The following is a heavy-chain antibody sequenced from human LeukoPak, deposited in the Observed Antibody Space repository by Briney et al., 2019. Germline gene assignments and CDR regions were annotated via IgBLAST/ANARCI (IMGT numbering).Heavy chain of an antibody. CDR2: IHYNGTS. Sequence: SETLSLTCTVSGVSISSGGYFWTWVRQHPVKGLEWIGFIHYNGTSRFNPSLESRISMSVDTSRRQFSLKLKSVTVADAAIYYCAREVRDIDISTGYSDYRYFDLWGRGTRVTVSS. J-gene: IGHJ2*01. V-gene: IGHV4-31*03. D-gene: IGHD3-9*01. CDR1: GVSISSGGYF. CDR3: AREVRDIDISTGYSDYRYFDL.